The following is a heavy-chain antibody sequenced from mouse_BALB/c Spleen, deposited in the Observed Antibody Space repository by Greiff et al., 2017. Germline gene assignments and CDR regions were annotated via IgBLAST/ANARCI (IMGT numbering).Heavy chain of an antibody. J-gene: IGHJ3*01. D-gene: IGHD2-4*01. CDR3: ASTMITTLFAY. CDR1: GFTFSSYT. CDR2: ISSGGGNT. Sequence: EVQLVESGGGLVKPGGSLKLSCAASGFTFSSYTMSWVRQTPEKRLEWVATISSGGGNTYYPDSVKGRFTISRDNAKNNLYLQMSSLRSEDTALYYCASTMITTLFAYWGQGTLVTVSA. V-gene: IGHV5-9*03.